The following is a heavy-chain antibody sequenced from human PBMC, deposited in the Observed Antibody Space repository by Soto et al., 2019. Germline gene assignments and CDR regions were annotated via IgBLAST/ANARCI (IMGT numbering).Heavy chain of an antibody. Sequence: TFSNSAMHWVRQAPGKGLERVALTSYDGSNKYYADSVKGRFTISRYNSKKMLFLQMNSLRAEDTAVYYCVSLHRDDFWSGYWYYFDYWGQGTLVTVSS. CDR3: VSLHRDDFWSGYWYYFDY. J-gene: IGHJ4*02. D-gene: IGHD3-3*01. CDR1: TFSNSA. CDR2: TSYDGSNK. V-gene: IGHV3-30-3*01.